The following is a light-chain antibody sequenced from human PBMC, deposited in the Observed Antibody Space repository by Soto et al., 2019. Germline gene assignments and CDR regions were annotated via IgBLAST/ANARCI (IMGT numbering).Light chain of an antibody. CDR3: QQRSNWPPLT. Sequence: EIVLTQSPATLSLSPGERATFSCRASQSVSSDLVWYQQKPGQPPRLLIYDASNRATGIAARFSGSGSGTDFTLTISSLEPEDFAVYCCQQRSNWPPLTFGGGTKVEIK. CDR1: QSVSSD. J-gene: IGKJ4*01. V-gene: IGKV3-11*01. CDR2: DAS.